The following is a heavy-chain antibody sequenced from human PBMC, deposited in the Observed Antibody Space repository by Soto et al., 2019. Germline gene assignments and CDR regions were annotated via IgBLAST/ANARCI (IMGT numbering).Heavy chain of an antibody. CDR3: AEDPGGYDHYAMDV. CDR2: IAYDGINT. D-gene: IGHD2-15*01. V-gene: IGHV3-30*18. Sequence: QVQLVESGGGVVQPGRSLRLSCAASGFIFSSYGMHWVRQAPGEGLEWVAVIAYDGINTDHADSVKGRFTISRDNSKNALQLQMNSLRAEDAAVYCWAEDPGGYDHYAMDVWGQGTAVTVSS. CDR1: GFIFSSYG. J-gene: IGHJ6*02.